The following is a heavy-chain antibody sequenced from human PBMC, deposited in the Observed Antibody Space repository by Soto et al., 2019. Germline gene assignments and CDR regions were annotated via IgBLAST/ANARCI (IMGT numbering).Heavy chain of an antibody. J-gene: IGHJ4*02. V-gene: IGHV4-31*03. D-gene: IGHD3-22*01. CDR2: IYYSGST. CDR1: GGSISSGGYY. Sequence: PSETLSLTCTVSGGSISSGGYYWTWIRQHPGKGLEWIGYIYYSGSTYYNPSLKSRVSISIGRSKNQFSLKLSSVTAADTAVYYCARDGYYESSGYFTDIWGQGALVTVSS. CDR3: ARDGYYESSGYFTDI.